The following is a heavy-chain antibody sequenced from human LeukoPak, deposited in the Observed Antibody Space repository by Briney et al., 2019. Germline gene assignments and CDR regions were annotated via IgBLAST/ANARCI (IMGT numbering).Heavy chain of an antibody. J-gene: IGHJ4*02. CDR2: FDPEIAET. CDR1: GYPLSELS. D-gene: IGHD3-16*02. V-gene: IGHV1-24*01. CDR3: ATDYRIGPLARFDY. Sequence: ASVKVSCKVSGYPLSELSMHWVRQAPGKGLDWMGGFDPEIAETIYARKFQGRVTMTEGTSTDTTYMELSSLRSEDTAVYYCATDYRIGPLARFDYWGQGTLVTVSS.